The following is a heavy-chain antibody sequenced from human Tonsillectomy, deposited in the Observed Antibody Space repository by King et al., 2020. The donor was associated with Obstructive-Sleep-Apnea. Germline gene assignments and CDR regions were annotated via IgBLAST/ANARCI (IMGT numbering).Heavy chain of an antibody. CDR1: GYNFTGYY. CDR2: INPNSGGP. D-gene: IGHD3-22*01. V-gene: IGHV1-2*02. J-gene: IGHJ5*02. Sequence: QLVQSGAEVKKPGASVKVSCKASGYNFTGYYMHWVRQAPGQGLEWMGWINPNSGGPNYAQKFQGRVTMTRDTSISTAYMERSRLRSDDTGVYYCPSVPDDSSGYTPGWFNPWGQGTLVTFSS. CDR3: PSVPDDSSGYTPGWFNP.